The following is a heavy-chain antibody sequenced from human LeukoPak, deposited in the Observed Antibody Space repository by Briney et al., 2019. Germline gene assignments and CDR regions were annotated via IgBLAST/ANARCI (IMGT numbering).Heavy chain of an antibody. CDR1: GYTFTSYG. D-gene: IGHD2-21*02. V-gene: IGHV1-18*01. CDR3: ARDRSSVVVTAIPGDY. J-gene: IGHJ4*02. CDR2: ISAYNGNT. Sequence: ASVKVSCKASGYTFTSYGISWVRQAPGQGLEWMGWISAYNGNTNYAQKLQGRVTTTTDTSTSTAYMELRSLRSDDTAVYYCARDRSSVVVTAIPGDYWGQGTLVTVSS.